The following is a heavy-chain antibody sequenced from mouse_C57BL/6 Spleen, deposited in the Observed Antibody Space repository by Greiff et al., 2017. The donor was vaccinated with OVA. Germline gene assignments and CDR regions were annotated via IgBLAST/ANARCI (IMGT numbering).Heavy chain of an antibody. CDR1: GYSITSDY. V-gene: IGHV3-8*01. D-gene: IGHD1-1*01. Sequence: EVKVEESGPGLAKPSQTLSLTCSVTGYSITSDYWNWIRKFPGNKLEYMGYISYSGSTYYNPSLKSRISITRDTSKNQYYLQLNSVTTEDTATYYCARVPYYYGSSYWYFDVWGTGTTVTVSS. CDR3: ARVPYYYGSSYWYFDV. CDR2: ISYSGST. J-gene: IGHJ1*03.